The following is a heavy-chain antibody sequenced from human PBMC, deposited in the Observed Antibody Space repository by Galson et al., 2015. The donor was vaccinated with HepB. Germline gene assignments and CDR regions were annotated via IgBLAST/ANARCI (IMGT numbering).Heavy chain of an antibody. Sequence: SVKVSCKASGYTFTGYYIHWVRQAPGQGLEWMGWINPNNGDTSYAQKFQGRVTLTSDTSISTAYMELSRLKSDDTAVYYCARDWGGDFESSGYYDWFDPWGQGILVTVSS. CDR1: GYTFTGYY. CDR3: ARDWGGDFESSGYYDWFDP. J-gene: IGHJ5*02. CDR2: INPNNGDT. D-gene: IGHD3-22*01. V-gene: IGHV1-2*02.